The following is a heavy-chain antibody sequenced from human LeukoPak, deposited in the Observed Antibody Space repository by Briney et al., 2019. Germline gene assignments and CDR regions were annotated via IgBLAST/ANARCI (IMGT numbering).Heavy chain of an antibody. Sequence: GESLKISCKGSGYSFTSYWIGWVRQIPGKGLEWMGIIYPGDSDTRYSPSFQGQVTISADKSISTAYLQWSSLKASDTAMYYCARGGSGWYRTENWFDPWGQGTLVTVSS. CDR1: GYSFTSYW. CDR3: ARGGSGWYRTENWFDP. V-gene: IGHV5-51*01. J-gene: IGHJ5*02. CDR2: IYPGDSDT. D-gene: IGHD6-19*01.